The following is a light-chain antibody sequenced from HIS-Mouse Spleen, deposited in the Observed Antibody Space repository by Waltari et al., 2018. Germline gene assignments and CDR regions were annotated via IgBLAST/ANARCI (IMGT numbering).Light chain of an antibody. J-gene: IGLJ2*01. V-gene: IGLV2-14*03. CDR2: DVS. CDR3: SSYTSSSFNVV. Sequence: QSALTQPSSVSGSPGQSITISCTGTSSDVGGYNYVSWYQQHPGKSPKLMNYDVSNRPSGVSNRFSGSKSGNTASLTISGLQAEDEADDYCSSYTSSSFNVVFGGGTKLTVL. CDR1: SSDVGGYNY.